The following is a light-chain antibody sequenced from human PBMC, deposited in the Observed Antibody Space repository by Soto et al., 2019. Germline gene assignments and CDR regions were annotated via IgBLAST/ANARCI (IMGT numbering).Light chain of an antibody. V-gene: IGLV1-40*01. CDR2: GNT. CDR3: QSYDSSLSGSV. J-gene: IGLJ3*02. Sequence: QSVLTQPPSVSGAPGQRVTISCTGSTSNIGAPYDVHWYHQLPGTAPKLLIYGNTNRPSGVPDRFSGSKSGTSASLAITGLQAEDEAVYYCQSYDSSLSGSVFGGGTKLTVL. CDR1: TSNIGAPYD.